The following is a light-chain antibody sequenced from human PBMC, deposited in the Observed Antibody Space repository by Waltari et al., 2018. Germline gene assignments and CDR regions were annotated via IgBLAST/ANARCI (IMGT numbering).Light chain of an antibody. CDR1: QTISRY. V-gene: IGKV1-39*01. J-gene: IGKJ1*01. CDR3: QESYSFTRT. CDR2: AAS. Sequence: DIQMTQSPSSLSASVGDRVTITCRASQTISRYLNWYQQKPGKAPNLLIYAASSLQSGVPSRFSGSGTGRDFTLIITSLQPEDFATYYCQESYSFTRTFGQGTKVEIK.